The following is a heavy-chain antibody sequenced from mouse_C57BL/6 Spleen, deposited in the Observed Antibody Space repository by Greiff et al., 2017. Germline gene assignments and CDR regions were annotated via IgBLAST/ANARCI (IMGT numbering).Heavy chain of an antibody. J-gene: IGHJ1*03. CDR1: GYAFSSSW. CDR3: ARRLRGYCDV. D-gene: IGHD1-1*01. CDR2: IYPGDGDT. Sequence: QVQLQQSGPELVKPGASVKISCKASGYAFSSSWMNWVKQRPGKGLEWIGRIYPGDGDTNYNGKFKGKATLTADKSSSTAYMQLSSLTSEDSAVYFCARRLRGYCDVWGTGTTVTVSS. V-gene: IGHV1-82*01.